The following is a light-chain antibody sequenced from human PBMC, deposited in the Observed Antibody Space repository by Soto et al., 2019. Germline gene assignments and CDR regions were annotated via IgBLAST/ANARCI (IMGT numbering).Light chain of an antibody. CDR3: QQYYRGYT. J-gene: IGKJ2*01. CDR1: QSVGSK. Sequence: IVMTQSPAALPVSPGGRATLSCRASQSVGSKLAWYQQKPGQAPRLLISGASTRATGFSARFSGSGSGTEFTLTITGLQPEDFAVYYCQQYYRGYTFGQGTKLEI. V-gene: IGKV3-15*01. CDR2: GAS.